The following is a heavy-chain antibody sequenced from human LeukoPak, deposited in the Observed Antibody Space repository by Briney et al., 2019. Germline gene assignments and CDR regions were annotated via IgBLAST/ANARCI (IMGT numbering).Heavy chain of an antibody. CDR3: ARGNKEYYDSSGYFPGDY. V-gene: IGHV3-21*01. Sequence: GGSLRLSCAASGFTFSHYTMNWVRQAPGKRLEWVSSISSSSSYIYYADSVKGRFTISRDNAKTSLYLQMDSLRAEDTAVYYCARGNKEYYDSSGYFPGDYWGQGTLVTVSS. CDR1: GFTFSHYT. D-gene: IGHD3-22*01. CDR2: ISSSSSYI. J-gene: IGHJ4*02.